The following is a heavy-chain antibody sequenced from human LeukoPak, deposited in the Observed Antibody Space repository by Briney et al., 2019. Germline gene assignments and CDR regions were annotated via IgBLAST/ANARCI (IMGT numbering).Heavy chain of an antibody. J-gene: IGHJ4*02. V-gene: IGHV4-30-4*07. CDR1: GDSISSDGHS. CDR3: VRGVGGEYFYFDR. D-gene: IGHD1-26*01. Sequence: PSETLSLTCGVSGDSISSDGHSWSWIRQPPGKGLEWVGYIYRSGAAYHNPSLKSRLALSVDTSNNQFSLRLRSVTAADTAVYYCVRGVGGEYFYFDRWGQGALVTVSA. CDR2: IYRSGAA.